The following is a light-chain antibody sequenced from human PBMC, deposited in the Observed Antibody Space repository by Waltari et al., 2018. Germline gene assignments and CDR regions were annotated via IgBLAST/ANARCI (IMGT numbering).Light chain of an antibody. CDR3: QQYGSSPPYT. CDR1: QSVSSSY. CDR2: GAS. Sequence: EIMLTHSPGTLSLSPGERATLSCRASQSVSSSYLAWYQQKPGQAPRLLIYGASSRATGIPDRFSGSGSGTDFTLTISRLEPEDFAVYYCQQYGSSPPYTFGQGTKLEIK. V-gene: IGKV3-20*01. J-gene: IGKJ2*01.